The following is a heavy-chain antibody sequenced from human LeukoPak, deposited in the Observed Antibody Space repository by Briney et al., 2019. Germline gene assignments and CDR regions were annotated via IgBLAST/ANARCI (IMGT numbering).Heavy chain of an antibody. CDR1: GGSFSGYY. CDR3: ARGAIIAVAGTYFDY. J-gene: IGHJ4*02. Sequence: AETLSLTCAVYGGSFSGYYWSWIRQPPGKGLEWIGEINHSGSTNYNPSLKSRVTISVDTSKNQFSLKLSSVTAADTAVYYCARGAIIAVAGTYFDYWGQGTLVTVSS. V-gene: IGHV4-34*01. CDR2: INHSGST. D-gene: IGHD6-19*01.